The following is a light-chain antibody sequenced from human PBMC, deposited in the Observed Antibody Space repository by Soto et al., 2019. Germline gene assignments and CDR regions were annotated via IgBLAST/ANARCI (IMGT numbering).Light chain of an antibody. V-gene: IGKV3-11*01. CDR3: QQRSSWPLT. Sequence: EIVLAQFPATLSLSPGDGATLSCRASQSVSSYLAWYQQKRGQAPRLLIYDSSNRATGIPARSSGSGSGTDFSLIISSLEPEDFAVYYCQQRSSWPLTFGGGTKVDIK. J-gene: IGKJ4*01. CDR2: DSS. CDR1: QSVSSY.